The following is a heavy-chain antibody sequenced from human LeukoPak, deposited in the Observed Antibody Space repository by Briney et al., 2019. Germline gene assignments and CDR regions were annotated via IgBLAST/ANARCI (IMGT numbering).Heavy chain of an antibody. D-gene: IGHD3-10*01. J-gene: IGHJ4*02. CDR1: GGSISSHY. Sequence: SETLSLTCTVAGGSISSHYWSWIRQPPGKTLEWIGYIYYGGSTNYSPSLRSRVPISVDSSKNQFSLKLSSVTAADTAVYYCARGSGQWGFDSWGQGTLVTVSS. V-gene: IGHV4-59*11. CDR2: IYYGGST. CDR3: ARGSGQWGFDS.